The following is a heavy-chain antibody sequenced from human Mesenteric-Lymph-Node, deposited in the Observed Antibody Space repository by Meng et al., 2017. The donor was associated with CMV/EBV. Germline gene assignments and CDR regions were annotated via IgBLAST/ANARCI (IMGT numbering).Heavy chain of an antibody. CDR3: ARGPRIGYCTSIACYNFDY. CDR1: TFSSYT. CDR2: IIPISGTT. Sequence: TFSSYTISWVRQAPGQGLEWMGGIIPISGTTNYAEKFQGRLTINTDESTSTAYMELNSLRSEDTAVYFCARGPRIGYCTSIACYNFDYWGQGTLVTVSS. J-gene: IGHJ4*02. D-gene: IGHD2-2*01. V-gene: IGHV1-69*05.